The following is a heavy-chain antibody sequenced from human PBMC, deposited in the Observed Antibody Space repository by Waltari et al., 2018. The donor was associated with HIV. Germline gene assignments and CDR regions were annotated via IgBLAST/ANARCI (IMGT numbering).Heavy chain of an antibody. V-gene: IGHV1-8*01. J-gene: IGHJ5*02. CDR2: MNPNSGNT. CDR3: ARSPRITMIVVVTSPWFDP. Sequence: QVQLVQSGAEVKKPGASVKVSCKASGYTFTRYDINWARTVTGPRREWMGWMNPNSGNTGYAQKFQGRVTMTRNTSISTAYMELSSLRSEDTAVYYCARSPRITMIVVVTSPWFDPWGQGTLVTVSS. CDR1: GYTFTRYD. D-gene: IGHD3-22*01.